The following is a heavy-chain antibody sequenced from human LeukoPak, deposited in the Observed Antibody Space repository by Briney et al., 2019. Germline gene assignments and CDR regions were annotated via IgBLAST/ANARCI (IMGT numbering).Heavy chain of an antibody. V-gene: IGHV4-59*01. CDR2: IYYTGST. Sequence: SETLSLTCTISGGSISSYYWSWIRQPPGKGLEWIGYIYYTGSTNHNPSLKSRVTISVDTSKNQFSLKLSSVTAADTAVYYCARAVLLWFGEPKYYFDYWGQGTLVTVSS. CDR1: GGSISSYY. CDR3: ARAVLLWFGEPKYYFDY. J-gene: IGHJ4*02. D-gene: IGHD3-10*01.